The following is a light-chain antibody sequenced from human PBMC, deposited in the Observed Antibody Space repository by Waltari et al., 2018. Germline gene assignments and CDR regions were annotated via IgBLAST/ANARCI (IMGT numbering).Light chain of an antibody. CDR3: MQGAHWSRT. J-gene: IGKJ1*01. V-gene: IGKV2-30*01. CDR2: KVS. CDR1: QSLLFSDGKIY. Sequence: DVVMTQSPLSLPVTVGQVASISCRSSQSLLFSDGKIYLNWFHQRPGQSPRRLIYKVSNRESGVPDRFSGSGSVTDFTLKITRVEAEDVGVYFCMQGAHWSRTFGQGTRVEI.